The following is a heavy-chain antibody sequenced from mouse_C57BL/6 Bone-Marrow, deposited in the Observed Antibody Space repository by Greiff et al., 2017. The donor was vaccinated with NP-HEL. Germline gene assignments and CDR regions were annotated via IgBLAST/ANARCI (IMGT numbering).Heavy chain of an antibody. Sequence: EVQLVESEGGLVQPGSSMKLSCTASGFTFSDYYMAWVRQVPEKGLEWVANINYDGSSTYYLDSLKSRFIISRDNAKNILYLQMSSLKSEDTATYYCARDDDGYSLAYWGQGTLVTVSA. CDR1: GFTFSDYY. D-gene: IGHD2-3*01. CDR2: INYDGSST. J-gene: IGHJ3*01. CDR3: ARDDDGYSLAY. V-gene: IGHV5-16*01.